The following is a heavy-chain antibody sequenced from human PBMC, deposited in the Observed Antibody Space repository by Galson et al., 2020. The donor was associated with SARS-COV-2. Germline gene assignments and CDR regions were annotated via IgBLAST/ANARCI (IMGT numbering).Heavy chain of an antibody. J-gene: IGHJ2*01. CDR1: GFTVSSNY. D-gene: IGHD3-10*01. CDR3: AREGDTMVRGVTEGSPWGYFDL. V-gene: IGHV3-53*01. CDR2: IYTGGST. Sequence: GGSLRLSCAASGFTVSSNYMSWVRQAPGKGLEWVSVIYTGGSTYYADSVKGRFTISRDNSKNTLYLQMNSLRAEDTAVYYCAREGDTMVRGVTEGSPWGYFDLWGRGTLVTVSS.